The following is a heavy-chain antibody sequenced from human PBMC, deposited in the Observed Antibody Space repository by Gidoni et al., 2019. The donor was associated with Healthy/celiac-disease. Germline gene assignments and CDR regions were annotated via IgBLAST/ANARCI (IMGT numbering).Heavy chain of an antibody. D-gene: IGHD2-15*01. CDR1: GSTFSSYG. CDR2: ISYDGSNK. J-gene: IGHJ4*02. Sequence: QVQLVESGGGVVQPGRSLRLSCAASGSTFSSYGMHWVRQAPGKGLEWVAVISYDGSNKYYADSVKGRFTISRDNSKNTLYLQMNSLRAEDTAVYYCAKVGYCSGGSCYSPLDYWGQGTLVTVSS. V-gene: IGHV3-30*18. CDR3: AKVGYCSGGSCYSPLDY.